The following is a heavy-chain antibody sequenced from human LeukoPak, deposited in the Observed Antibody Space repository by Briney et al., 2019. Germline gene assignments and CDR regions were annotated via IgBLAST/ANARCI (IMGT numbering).Heavy chain of an antibody. CDR2: ISPSSSMM. CDR1: GFTSSSYI. V-gene: IGHV3-48*02. CDR3: ASRRGFDD. D-gene: IGHD3-10*01. Sequence: GGSLRLSCSASGFTSSSYIMNWIRQAPGKGLEWVSSISPSSSMMHYADSVRGRFTISRDNAKNSLYLQMNSLRDEDTAVYYCASRRGFDDWGQGTLVTVSS. J-gene: IGHJ4*02.